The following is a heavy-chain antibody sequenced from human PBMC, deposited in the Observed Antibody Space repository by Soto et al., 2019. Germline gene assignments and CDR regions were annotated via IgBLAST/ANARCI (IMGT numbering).Heavy chain of an antibody. CDR3: ARKRGGENWFDP. CDR1: GGSINSTGYY. CDR2: IYHSVST. V-gene: IGHV4-31*02. D-gene: IGHD1-1*01. J-gene: IGHJ5*02. Sequence: SETLSLTCTVSGGSINSTGYYWSWIRQHPGKGLEWIGYIYHSVSTYYNPSLKSRVTISPDTSKNQFSLNLSSVTAADTAIYYCARKRGGENWFDPWGQGTLVTVSS.